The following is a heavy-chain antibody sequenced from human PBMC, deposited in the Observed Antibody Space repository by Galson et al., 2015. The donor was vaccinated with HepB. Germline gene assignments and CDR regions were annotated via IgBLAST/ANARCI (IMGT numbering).Heavy chain of an antibody. V-gene: IGHV3-33*01. CDR3: VREKGEGGGYCLDY. CDR2: IWYDGSNK. Sequence: SLRLSCAASGFIFSSCAMHWVRQAPGKGLEWVGVIWYDGSNKHYADSVRGRFTISRDNSRNTLYLQMNNLRAEDTAVYYCVREKGEGGGYCLDYWGQGTLVTVSS. D-gene: IGHD2-21*02. CDR1: GFIFSSCA. J-gene: IGHJ4*02.